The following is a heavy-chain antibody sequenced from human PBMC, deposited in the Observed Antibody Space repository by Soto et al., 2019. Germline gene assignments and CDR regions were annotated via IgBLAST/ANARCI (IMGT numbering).Heavy chain of an antibody. V-gene: IGHV3-30*04. CDR3: AKGQHCSSTSCHFYYYGMDV. D-gene: IGHD2-2*01. CDR1: GFTFSSYA. CDR2: ISYDGKNK. J-gene: IGHJ6*02. Sequence: QVQLVESGGGVVQPGRSLRLSCAASGFTFSSYAMHWVRQAPGKGLEWVAVISYDGKNKYCAQSVKGRLTISRDNSKNTLYLQVNSLRVEDTAVYYCAKGQHCSSTSCHFYYYGMDVWGQGTTVAVSS.